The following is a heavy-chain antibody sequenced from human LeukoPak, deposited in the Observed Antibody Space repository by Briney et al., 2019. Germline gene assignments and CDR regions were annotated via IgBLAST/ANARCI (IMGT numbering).Heavy chain of an antibody. J-gene: IGHJ4*02. CDR2: MRSSDNTI. CDR3: ARGGERAADDYFDY. Sequence: GGSLRLSCTASGFTFSSYNMNWVRQAPGKGLEWVAYMRSSDNTIYYADSVKGRFTISRDNAKNSLYLQMNSLRDEDTAVYYCARGGERAADDYFDYWGQGTLVTVSS. D-gene: IGHD2-15*01. V-gene: IGHV3-48*02. CDR1: GFTFSSYN.